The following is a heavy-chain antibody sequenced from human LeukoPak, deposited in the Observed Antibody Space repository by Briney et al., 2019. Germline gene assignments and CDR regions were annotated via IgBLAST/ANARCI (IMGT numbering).Heavy chain of an antibody. CDR3: ARAKVKWSSGYYYRWYFDY. CDR2: INHSGST. J-gene: IGHJ4*02. Sequence: PSETLSLTCAVYGGSFSGYYWSWIRQPPGKGLEWIGEINHSGSTNYNPSLKSRVTISVDTSKNQFSLKLSSVTAADTAVYYCARAKVKWSSGYYYRWYFDYWGQGTLVTVSS. V-gene: IGHV4-34*01. CDR1: GGSFSGYY. D-gene: IGHD3-22*01.